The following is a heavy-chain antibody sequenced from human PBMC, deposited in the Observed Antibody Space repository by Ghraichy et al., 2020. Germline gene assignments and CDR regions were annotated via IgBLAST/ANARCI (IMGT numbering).Heavy chain of an antibody. V-gene: IGHV3-48*02. CDR3: ARLNYYGSGSYYSLDFDFDY. J-gene: IGHJ4*02. CDR1: GFTFSSYS. CDR2: ISSSSSTI. D-gene: IGHD3-10*01. Sequence: GGSLRLSCAASGFTFSSYSMNWVRQAPGKGLEWVSYISSSSSTIYYADSVKGRFTISRDNAKNSLYLQMNSLRDEDTAVYYCARLNYYGSGSYYSLDFDFDYWGQGTLVTVSS.